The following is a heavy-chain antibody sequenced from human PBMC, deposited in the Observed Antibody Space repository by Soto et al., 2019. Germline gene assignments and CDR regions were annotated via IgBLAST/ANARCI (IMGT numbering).Heavy chain of an antibody. V-gene: IGHV4-30-2*05. Sequence: LCRLLLQKGKGLEWIGYISYSGSTHYSPSLKSRVSITVDTSKNQFSLNLASVSAEDTAVYYCARTSLTLFGPSNEYYGMGVWCLGTTVT. D-gene: IGHD3-3*01. CDR3: ARTSLTLFGPSNEYYGMGV. J-gene: IGHJ6*02. CDR2: ISYSGST.